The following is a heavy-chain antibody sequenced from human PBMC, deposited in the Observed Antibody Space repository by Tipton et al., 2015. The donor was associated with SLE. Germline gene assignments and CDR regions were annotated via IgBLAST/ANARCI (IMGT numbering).Heavy chain of an antibody. V-gene: IGHV1-46*01. J-gene: IGHJ5*02. D-gene: IGHD1-7*01. Sequence: QSGPEVKKPGASVKVSCKASGYTFTSYYMHWVRQAPGQGLEWMGIINPSGGSTSYAQKFQGRVTMTRDTSTSTVYMELSSLRSEDPAVYYCARSYNWTYGGFWFDPWGHGTLVTVSS. CDR1: GYTFTSYY. CDR3: ARSYNWTYGGFWFDP. CDR2: INPSGGST.